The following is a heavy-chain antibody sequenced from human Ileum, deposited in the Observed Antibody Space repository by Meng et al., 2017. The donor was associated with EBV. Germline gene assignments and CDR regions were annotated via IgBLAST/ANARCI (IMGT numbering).Heavy chain of an antibody. J-gene: IGHJ4*02. CDR3: ATQNWNYEAGY. CDR1: GGSISNNAYY. CDR2: IYDGGNT. V-gene: IGHV4-39*01. Sequence: LQLPESGPGQVKPSETLSLTCTVPGGSISNNAYYWGWIRQPPGKGLEWIGTIYDGGNTYYHPSLKSRLTISVDTSRNQFSLKLSSVTAADTAVYYCATQNWNYEAGYWGQGTLVTVSS. D-gene: IGHD1-7*01.